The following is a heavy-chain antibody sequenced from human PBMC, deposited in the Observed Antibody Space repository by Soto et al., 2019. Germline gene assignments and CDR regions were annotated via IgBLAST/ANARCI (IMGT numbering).Heavy chain of an antibody. Sequence: PGGSLRLSCAASGFTFSSYSMNWVRQAPGKGLEWVSSISSSSSYIYYADSVKGRFTISRDNAKNSLYLQMNSLRAEDTAVYYCASWSYYYDSSGYSSTDYWGQGTLVTVSS. CDR1: GFTFSSYS. J-gene: IGHJ4*02. V-gene: IGHV3-21*01. CDR2: ISSSSSYI. D-gene: IGHD3-22*01. CDR3: ASWSYYYDSSGYSSTDY.